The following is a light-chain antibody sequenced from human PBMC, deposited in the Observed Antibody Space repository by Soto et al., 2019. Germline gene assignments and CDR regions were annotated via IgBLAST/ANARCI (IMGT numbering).Light chain of an antibody. J-gene: IGLJ1*01. V-gene: IGLV2-14*01. CDR2: GVS. CDR1: ISDFVVYNY. CDR3: SSHTISSALHV. Sequence: QSALTQPASVSGSPGQSITISCTGTISDFVVYNYVSWYQQHPGKAPKLMIYGVSNRPSGVSNRFSGSKSGNTDSLTISGLQADDEADYYCSSHTISSALHVFGSGTQVTVL.